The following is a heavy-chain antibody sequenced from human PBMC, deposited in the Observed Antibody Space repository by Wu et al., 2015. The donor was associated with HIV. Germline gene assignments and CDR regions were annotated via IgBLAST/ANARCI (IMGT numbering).Heavy chain of an antibody. D-gene: IGHD2-15*01. V-gene: IGHV1-2*02. CDR3: ARARYCSGGNSCRSWFDP. Sequence: QVQLVQSGAELKKPGASVKVSCKASGYMFTGYYINWVRQAPGQGLEWMGWINPHTDGAVYAPKFRGNVVLTRDTSINTGYLEMSNLTSDDTAVYYCARARYCSGGNSCRSWFDPGAREPWSPSPQ. CDR1: GYMFTGYY. CDR2: INPHTDGA. J-gene: IGHJ5*02.